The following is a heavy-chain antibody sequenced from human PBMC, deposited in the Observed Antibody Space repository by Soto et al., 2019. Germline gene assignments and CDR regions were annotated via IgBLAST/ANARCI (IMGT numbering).Heavy chain of an antibody. J-gene: IGHJ6*02. CDR1: GFTFSSYG. D-gene: IGHD3-16*02. V-gene: IGHV3-33*01. Sequence: QVQLVESGGGVVQPGRSLRLSCAASGFTFSSYGMHWVRQAPGKGLEWVAVIWYDGSNKYYADSVKGRFTISRDNSKNTLYLQMNSLRAEDTAVYYCARVYDYVWGSYRYYYGMDVWGQGTTVTVSS. CDR2: IWYDGSNK. CDR3: ARVYDYVWGSYRYYYGMDV.